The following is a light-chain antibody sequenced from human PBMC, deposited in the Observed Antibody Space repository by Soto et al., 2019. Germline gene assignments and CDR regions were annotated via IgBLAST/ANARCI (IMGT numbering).Light chain of an antibody. J-gene: IGKJ3*01. CDR3: QQYNSYLFT. CDR1: QSISNW. V-gene: IGKV1-5*01. CDR2: DAS. Sequence: DIQMTQSPSTLSASVGDRVTITCRASQSISNWLAWYQQKPGKAPKRLIYDASSLESVVPSRFSGSGSGTDFTLTISSLQPDDFATYYCQQYNSYLFTFGPGTKVDIK.